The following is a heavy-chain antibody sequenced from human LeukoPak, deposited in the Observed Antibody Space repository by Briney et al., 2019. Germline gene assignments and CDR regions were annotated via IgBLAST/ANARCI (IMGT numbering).Heavy chain of an antibody. Sequence: SETLSLTCTVSGGSISRYYWSWIRQPPGKRLEWIGYIYYSGSTNYNPSLKSRVTISVDTSKNQFSLKLSSVTAADTAVYYCARETSQKGAHYMDVWGKGTTVTISS. CDR3: ARETSQKGAHYMDV. CDR1: GGSISRYY. J-gene: IGHJ6*03. CDR2: IYYSGST. V-gene: IGHV4-59*01. D-gene: IGHD3-16*01.